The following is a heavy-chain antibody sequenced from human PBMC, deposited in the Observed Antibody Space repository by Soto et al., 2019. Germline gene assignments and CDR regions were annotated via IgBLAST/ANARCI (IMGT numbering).Heavy chain of an antibody. J-gene: IGHJ6*02. Sequence: GASVKVSCKASGGTFSSYAISWVRQAPGQGLEWMGGIIPIFGTANYAQKFQGRVTITADESTSTAYMELSSLRSEDTAVYYCASRHYYDSSGYPVGYYGMDVWGQGTTVTVSS. CDR1: GGTFSSYA. CDR2: IIPIFGTA. D-gene: IGHD3-22*01. V-gene: IGHV1-69*13. CDR3: ASRHYYDSSGYPVGYYGMDV.